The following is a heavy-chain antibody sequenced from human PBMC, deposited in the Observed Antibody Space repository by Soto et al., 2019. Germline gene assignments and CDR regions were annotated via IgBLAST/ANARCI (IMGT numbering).Heavy chain of an antibody. CDR2: IYYSGST. CDR3: ARGTELDAYYYGSGSSRAFDY. J-gene: IGHJ4*02. CDR1: GGSISSSSYY. V-gene: IGHV4-39*01. Sequence: SETLSLTCTVSGGSISSSSYYWGWIRQPPGKGLEWIGSIYYSGSTYYNPSLKSRVTISVDTSKNQFSLKLSSVTAADTAVYYCARGTELDAYYYGSGSSRAFDYWGQGTLVTVSS. D-gene: IGHD3-10*01.